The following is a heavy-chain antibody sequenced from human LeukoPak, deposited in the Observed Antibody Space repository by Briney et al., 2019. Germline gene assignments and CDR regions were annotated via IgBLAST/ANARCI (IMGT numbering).Heavy chain of an antibody. D-gene: IGHD6-13*01. CDR2: ISGSGGTT. V-gene: IGHV3-23*01. J-gene: IGHJ6*02. CDR3: AKVGSSMSFYYYYGLDV. Sequence: GGSLRLSCAASGFSFSNYAMSWVRQAPGKGLEWVSAISGSGGTTNYADSVKGRFTISRDNSKNTLYLQMDSLRAEDTAVYYCAKVGSSMSFYYYYGLDVWGQGTTVTVSS. CDR1: GFSFSNYA.